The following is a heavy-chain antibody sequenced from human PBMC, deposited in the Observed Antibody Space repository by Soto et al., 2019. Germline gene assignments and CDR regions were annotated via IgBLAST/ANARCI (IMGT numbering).Heavy chain of an antibody. CDR2: INAGNGNT. CDR3: ARALYYSYAFDI. CDR1: GYTFTSYA. V-gene: IGHV1-3*01. J-gene: IGHJ3*02. D-gene: IGHD4-4*01. Sequence: ASVKVSCKASGYTFTSYAMHWVRQAPGQRLEWMRWINAGNGNTKYSQKFQGRVTITRDTSASTAYMELSSLRSEDTAVYYCARALYYSYAFDIWGQGTMVTVSS.